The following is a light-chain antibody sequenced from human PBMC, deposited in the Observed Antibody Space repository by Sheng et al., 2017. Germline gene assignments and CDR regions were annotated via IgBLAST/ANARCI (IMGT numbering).Light chain of an antibody. CDR2: EVN. CDR3: SSYAGSNNYV. CDR1: SSDVGGYNY. Sequence: QSALTQPPSASGSPEQSVTISCTGTSSDVGGYNYVSWYQQHPGKAPKLIIYEVNKRPSGVPDRFSGSKSGNTASLTVSGLQAEDEADYYCSSYAGSNNYVFGTGTKVTV. V-gene: IGLV2-8*01. J-gene: IGLJ1*01.